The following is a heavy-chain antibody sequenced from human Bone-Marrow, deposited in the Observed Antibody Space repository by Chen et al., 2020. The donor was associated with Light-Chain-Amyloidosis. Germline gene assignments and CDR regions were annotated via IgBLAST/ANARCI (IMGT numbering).Heavy chain of an antibody. V-gene: IGHV3-33*01. Sequence: QEELVESGGGVVQPGRSLRRTSAASGFTVSTQAMHWVRQAAGNGVEGVAFIWYDGSNKHYADSVNGRFTISRYNSKNPVFLEMNSLRAEYTAVYVCASDPPWSGFAFDYWGQGTLVTVSS. CDR1: GFTVSTQA. D-gene: IGHD3-10*01. CDR3: ASDPPWSGFAFDY. CDR2: IWYDGSNK. J-gene: IGHJ4*02.